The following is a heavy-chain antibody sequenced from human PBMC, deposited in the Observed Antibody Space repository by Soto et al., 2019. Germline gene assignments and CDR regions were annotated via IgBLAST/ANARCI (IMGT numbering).Heavy chain of an antibody. J-gene: IGHJ4*02. CDR3: AKGGNAGGYFDY. V-gene: IGHV1-69*13. Sequence: ASVKVSCKASGGTFSSYAISWVRQAPGQGLEWMGGIIPIFGTANYAQKFQGRVTITADESTSTAYMELSSLRSEDTAVYYCAKGGNAGGYFDYWGQGTLVTVSS. D-gene: IGHD2-15*01. CDR1: GGTFSSYA. CDR2: IIPIFGTA.